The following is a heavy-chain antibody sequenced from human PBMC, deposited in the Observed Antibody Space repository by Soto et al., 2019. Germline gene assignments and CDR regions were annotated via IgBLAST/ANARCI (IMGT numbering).Heavy chain of an antibody. CDR1: GGIFRTYA. CDR2: IIPIFGAA. CDR3: ASRSTASTAPKGEHYYYAMDV. V-gene: IGHV1-69*01. Sequence: QVQLVQSGAEVKKPGSSVKVSCKASGGIFRTYAISWVRQAPGQGLEWMGGIIPIFGAANYAQKFRDRVTITADESTSTAYMELSSLRSEDTAVYYCASRSTASTAPKGEHYYYAMDVWGQGTTVTVSS. D-gene: IGHD1-1*01. J-gene: IGHJ6*02.